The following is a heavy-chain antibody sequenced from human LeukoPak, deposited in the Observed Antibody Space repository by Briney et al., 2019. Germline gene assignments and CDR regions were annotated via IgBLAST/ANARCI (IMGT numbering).Heavy chain of an antibody. D-gene: IGHD4-17*01. CDR2: IKQDGSEK. V-gene: IGHV3-7*01. Sequence: PGGSLRLSCAASGFTFSSYWMSWVRQAPGKGLEWVANIKQDGSEKYYVDSVKGRFTISRDNAKNTLYLQMNSLRVDDTAVYYCAGDYNLDYWGQGSLVTVSS. CDR1: GFTFSSYW. J-gene: IGHJ4*02. CDR3: AGDYNLDY.